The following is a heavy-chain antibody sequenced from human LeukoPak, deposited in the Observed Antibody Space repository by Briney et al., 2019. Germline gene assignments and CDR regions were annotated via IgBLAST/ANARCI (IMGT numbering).Heavy chain of an antibody. Sequence: PSETLSLTCTVSGGSISSGDYYWSWIRQPAGKGLEWIGRIYTSGSTNYNPSLKSRVTISVDTSKNQFSLKLSSVTAADTAVYYCARGFLETETDYGDHDDAFDIWGQGTMVTVSS. CDR2: IYTSGST. D-gene: IGHD4-17*01. CDR1: GGSISSGDYY. V-gene: IGHV4-61*02. CDR3: ARGFLETETDYGDHDDAFDI. J-gene: IGHJ3*02.